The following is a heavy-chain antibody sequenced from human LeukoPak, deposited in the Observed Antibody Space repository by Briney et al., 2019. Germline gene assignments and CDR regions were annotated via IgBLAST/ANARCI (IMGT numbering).Heavy chain of an antibody. V-gene: IGHV3-48*03. CDR2: ISSTGATI. CDR1: GFTFSSYE. Sequence: GGSLRLSCAAPGFTFSSYEMNWVRQAPGKGLEGVSYISSTGATIYYADSVKGRFTISRDNAKNSLYLQMNSLRAEDTAVYYCARDFSSSWPFDSWGQGTLVTVSS. J-gene: IGHJ4*02. CDR3: ARDFSSSWPFDS. D-gene: IGHD6-13*01.